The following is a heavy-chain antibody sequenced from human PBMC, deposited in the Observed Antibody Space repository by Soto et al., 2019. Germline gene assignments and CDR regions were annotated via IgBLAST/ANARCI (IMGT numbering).Heavy chain of an antibody. Sequence: GGSLRLSCAASGFTFSSYGMHWVRQAPGKGLEWVAVISYDGGNKYYADSVKGRFTISRDNSKNTLYLQMNSLRAEDPAVYYCANVAQKGYYDSSGRGRMVFDPWGQGTLVTVSS. CDR3: ANVAQKGYYDSSGRGRMVFDP. CDR2: ISYDGGNK. V-gene: IGHV3-30*18. J-gene: IGHJ5*02. D-gene: IGHD3-22*01. CDR1: GFTFSSYG.